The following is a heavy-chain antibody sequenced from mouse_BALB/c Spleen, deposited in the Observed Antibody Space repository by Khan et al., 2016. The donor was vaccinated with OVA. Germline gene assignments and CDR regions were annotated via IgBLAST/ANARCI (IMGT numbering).Heavy chain of an antibody. CDR2: INPHIGET. V-gene: IGHV1-20*02. J-gene: IGHJ2*01. CDR3: ARKNGSDCDY. Sequence: EVQLQESGPELVKPGASVKISCKASGYSFTGYFMNWVMQSHGKSLEWIGRINPHIGETFYNQKFTGKATLTVDESSSTAHMELRSLASDDSAVYYWARKNGSDCDYWGQGTTLTVSS. D-gene: IGHD1-1*01. CDR1: GYSFTGYF.